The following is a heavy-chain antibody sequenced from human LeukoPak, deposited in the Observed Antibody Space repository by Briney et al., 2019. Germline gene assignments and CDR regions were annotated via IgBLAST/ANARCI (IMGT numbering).Heavy chain of an antibody. J-gene: IGHJ5*02. V-gene: IGHV3-21*01. D-gene: IGHD3-3*01. CDR1: GFTFSSYA. Sequence: PGGSLRLSCAASGFTFSSYAMTWVRQAPGKGLEWVSSISSSSYIYYADSVKGRFTISRDNAKNSLYLQMNSLRAEDTAVYYCARGSGYRFDPWGQGTLVTVSS. CDR3: ARGSGYRFDP. CDR2: ISSSSYI.